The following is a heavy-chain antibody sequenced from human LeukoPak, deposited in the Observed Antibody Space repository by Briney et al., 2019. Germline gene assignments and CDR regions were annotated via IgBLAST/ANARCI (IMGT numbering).Heavy chain of an antibody. V-gene: IGHV3-30*03. CDR2: ISYDGSNK. Sequence: GGSLRLSCATSGFTFSSYGMQWVRQAPGKGLEWVAVISYDGSNKYYADSVKGRFTISRDNSKNTLYLQMNSLRAEDTAVYYCARDPEALAYFDYWGQGTLVTVSS. CDR1: GFTFSSYG. D-gene: IGHD1-14*01. CDR3: ARDPEALAYFDY. J-gene: IGHJ4*02.